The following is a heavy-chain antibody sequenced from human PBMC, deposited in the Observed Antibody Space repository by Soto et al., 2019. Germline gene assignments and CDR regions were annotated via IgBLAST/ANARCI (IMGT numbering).Heavy chain of an antibody. CDR3: ARHHEIVVVPAVITPLYYYYYMDV. D-gene: IGHD2-2*02. Sequence: PSETLSLTCAVSGGSISSYYWSWIRQPPGKGLEWIGYIYYSGSTNYNPSLKSRVTISVDTSKNQFSLKLSSVTAADTAVYYCARHHEIVVVPAVITPLYYYYYMDVWGKGTTVTV. J-gene: IGHJ6*03. CDR2: IYYSGST. CDR1: GGSISSYY. V-gene: IGHV4-59*08.